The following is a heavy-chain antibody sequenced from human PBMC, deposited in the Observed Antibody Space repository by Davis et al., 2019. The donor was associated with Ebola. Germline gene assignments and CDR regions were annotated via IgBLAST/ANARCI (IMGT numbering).Heavy chain of an antibody. CDR2: ISSSNTNI. Sequence: GESLKISCAVSGFTFTDYSMNWVRQAPGKGLEWLSYISSSNTNIHYADSVKGRFTISRDNAKNSLYLQMNNLRGEDTAVYYCARDFRRLGTMIRGVFDYWGQGTQVSVSS. CDR3: ARDFRRLGTMIRGVFDY. CDR1: GFTFTDYS. J-gene: IGHJ4*02. V-gene: IGHV3-48*01. D-gene: IGHD3-10*01.